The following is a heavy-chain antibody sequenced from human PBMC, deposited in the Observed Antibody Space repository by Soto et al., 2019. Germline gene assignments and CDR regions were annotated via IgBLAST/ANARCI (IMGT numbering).Heavy chain of an antibody. CDR3: ARGPHGDSYGDS. Sequence: EVQLVESGGGLVQPGGSLRLSCAASGFTSSYFHWVRQPPGKGLVWVSRINSDGSSTSYADSVKGRFTISRDNANNTLYLQMDSLRAEDTAVYYCARGPHGDSYGDSWGQGTLVTVSS. CDR2: INSDGSST. D-gene: IGHD5-18*01. J-gene: IGHJ5*01. V-gene: IGHV3-74*01. CDR1: GFTSSYF.